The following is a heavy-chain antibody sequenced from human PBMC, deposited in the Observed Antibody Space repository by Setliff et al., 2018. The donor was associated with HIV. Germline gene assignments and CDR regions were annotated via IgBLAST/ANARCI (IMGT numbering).Heavy chain of an antibody. V-gene: IGHV1-69*13. D-gene: IGHD1-1*01. J-gene: IGHJ6*02. CDR1: GYTFTSCF. Sequence: GASVKVSCKASGYTFTSCFLHWVRQAPGQGLEWMGGIIPIFGIANYAQKFQGRVTITADESTSTAYMELSSLRSEDTAVYYCAELERRPLFGYYYYGMDVWGQGTTVTVSS. CDR2: IIPIFGIA. CDR3: AELERRPLFGYYYYGMDV.